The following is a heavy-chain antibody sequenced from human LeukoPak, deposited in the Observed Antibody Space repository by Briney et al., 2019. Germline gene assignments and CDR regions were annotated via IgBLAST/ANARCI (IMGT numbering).Heavy chain of an antibody. Sequence: GGSLSLSCVASGFEFYEYPMMWVRQAPGKALEWVANIKRDGSEKNYVDSVKGRFTISRDNSKNTLYLQMNSLRAEDTAVYYCAKRGPGGSGSYYNHLDYWGQGTLVTVSS. V-gene: IGHV3-7*01. D-gene: IGHD3-10*01. CDR3: AKRGPGGSGSYYNHLDY. CDR1: GFEFYEYP. CDR2: IKRDGSEK. J-gene: IGHJ4*02.